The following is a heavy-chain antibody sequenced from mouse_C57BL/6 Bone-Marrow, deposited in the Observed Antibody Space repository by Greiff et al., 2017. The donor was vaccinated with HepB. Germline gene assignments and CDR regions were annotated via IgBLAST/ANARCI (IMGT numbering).Heavy chain of an antibody. CDR1: GYTFTSYW. CDR2: IDPSDSYT. V-gene: IGHV1-69*01. CDR3: ARWEYYGRVRPFDC. Sequence: VQLQQPGAELVMPGASVKLSCKASGYTFTSYWMHWVKQRPGQGLEWIGEIDPSDSYTNYNQKFKGKSTLTVDKSSSTAYMQLSSLTSEDSAVYYCARWEYYGRVRPFDCWGQGTTLTDSS. J-gene: IGHJ2*01. D-gene: IGHD1-1*01.